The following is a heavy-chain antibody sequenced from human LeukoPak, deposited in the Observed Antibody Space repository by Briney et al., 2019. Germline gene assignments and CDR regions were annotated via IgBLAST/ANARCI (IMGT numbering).Heavy chain of an antibody. CDR1: GFTFSSSA. D-gene: IGHD4-17*01. CDR2: ISGSGGST. J-gene: IGHJ4*02. V-gene: IGHV3-23*01. CDR3: AKGIYYDYGDYFDY. Sequence: GGSLRLSCAASGFTFSSSAMSWVRQAPGKGLEWVSAISGSGGSTYYADSVKGRFTISRDNSKNTLYLQMNGLRAEDTAVFYCAKGIYYDYGDYFDYWGQGTLVTVSS.